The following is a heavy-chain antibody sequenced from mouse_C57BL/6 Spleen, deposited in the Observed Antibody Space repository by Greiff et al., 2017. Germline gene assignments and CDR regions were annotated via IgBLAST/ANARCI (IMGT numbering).Heavy chain of an antibody. CDR3: AREAGTEYFDV. CDR1: GYAFSSSW. V-gene: IGHV1-82*01. CDR2: IYPGDGDT. J-gene: IGHJ1*03. Sequence: VQRVESGPELVKPGASVKISCKASGYAFSSSWMNWVKQRPGKGLEWIGRIYPGDGDTNYNGKFKGKATLTADKSSSTAYMQLSSLTSEDSAVYFCAREAGTEYFDVWGTGTTVTVSS. D-gene: IGHD4-1*01.